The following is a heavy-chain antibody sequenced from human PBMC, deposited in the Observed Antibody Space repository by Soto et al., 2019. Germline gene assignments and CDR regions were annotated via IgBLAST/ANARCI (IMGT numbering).Heavy chain of an antibody. CDR1: GDSISSYY. D-gene: IGHD3-22*01. Sequence: PSETLSLTCAVSGDSISSYYCMWIRQPPGKGLESIGYLYYGRSANYNPSLKSRVTLSVDTSTNQCSLTLSSMTAADTAVYYCARSPDSSGYYPRWYYYGMDVRGQGTTVTVSS. V-gene: IGHV4-59*01. CDR2: LYYGRSA. CDR3: ARSPDSSGYYPRWYYYGMDV. J-gene: IGHJ6*02.